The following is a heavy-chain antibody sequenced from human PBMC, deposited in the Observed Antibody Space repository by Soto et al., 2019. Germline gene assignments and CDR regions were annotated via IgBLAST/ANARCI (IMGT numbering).Heavy chain of an antibody. J-gene: IGHJ6*02. D-gene: IGHD1-7*01. V-gene: IGHV4-39*01. CDR2: IFYSGST. Sequence: SETLSLTCTVSGTSISSYYWGWIRQPPGKGLEWIGSIFYSGSTYYNPSLKSRVTISIDTSKNQFSLNLSSVTAADTAVYYCARLPYNWNYVILDVWGQGTTVTVSS. CDR1: GTSISSYY. CDR3: ARLPYNWNYVILDV.